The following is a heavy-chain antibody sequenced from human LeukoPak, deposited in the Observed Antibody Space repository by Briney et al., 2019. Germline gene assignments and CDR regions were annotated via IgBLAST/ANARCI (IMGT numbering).Heavy chain of an antibody. Sequence: ASVKVSCKISGHTLTELSMHWVRQAPGEGLEWMGGFDPEDGETIYAQKFQGRVTMTEDTSTDTAYMEVSSLRSEDTAVYYCVIGLDLIFGVINHWGQGTLVTVSS. J-gene: IGHJ5*02. D-gene: IGHD3-3*01. V-gene: IGHV1-24*01. CDR2: FDPEDGET. CDR3: VIGLDLIFGVINH. CDR1: GHTLTELS.